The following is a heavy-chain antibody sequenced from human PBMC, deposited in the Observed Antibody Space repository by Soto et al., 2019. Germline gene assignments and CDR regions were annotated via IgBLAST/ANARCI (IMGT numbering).Heavy chain of an antibody. CDR1: GGSLTGYY. Sequence: ETLSLTCAVYGGSLTGYYWSWIRQPPGKGLEWIGEINHSGITKYRPSLKSRVTMSADTSKNQFSLKLRSVTAADTAVYYCARVGAYCSGTSCSGFWGQGTLVTVSS. CDR3: ARVGAYCSGTSCSGF. V-gene: IGHV4-34*01. CDR2: INHSGIT. J-gene: IGHJ4*02. D-gene: IGHD2-15*01.